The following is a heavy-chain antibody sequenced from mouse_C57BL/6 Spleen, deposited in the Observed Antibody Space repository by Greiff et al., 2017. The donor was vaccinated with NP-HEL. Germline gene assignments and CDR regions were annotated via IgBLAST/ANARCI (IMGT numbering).Heavy chain of an antibody. CDR2: IDPSDSYT. D-gene: IGHD4-1*01. V-gene: IGHV1-59*01. CDR3: ARRAGTMGWYFDV. CDR1: GYTFTSYW. J-gene: IGHJ1*03. Sequence: QVQLQQPGAELVRPGTSVKLSCKASGYTFTSYWMHWVKQRPGQGLEWIGVIDPSDSYTNYNQKFKGKATLTVATSSSTAYMQLSSLTSEDSAVYYCARRAGTMGWYFDVWGTGTTVTVSS.